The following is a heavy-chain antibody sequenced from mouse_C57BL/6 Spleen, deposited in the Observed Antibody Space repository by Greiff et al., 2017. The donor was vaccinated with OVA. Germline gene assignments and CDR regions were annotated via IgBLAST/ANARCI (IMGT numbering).Heavy chain of an antibody. D-gene: IGHD2-1*01. Sequence: QVQLQQSGAELVRPGTSVKVSCKASGYAFTNYLIEWVKQRPGQGLEWIGVINPGSGGTNYNEKFKGKATLTADKSSSTAYMQLSSLTSEDSAVYFCARSYGIFDYWGQGTTLTVSS. CDR3: ARSYGIFDY. J-gene: IGHJ2*01. V-gene: IGHV1-54*01. CDR1: GYAFTNYL. CDR2: INPGSGGT.